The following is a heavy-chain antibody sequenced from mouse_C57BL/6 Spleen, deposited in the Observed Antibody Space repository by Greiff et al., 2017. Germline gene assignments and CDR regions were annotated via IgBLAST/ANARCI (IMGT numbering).Heavy chain of an antibody. J-gene: IGHJ2*01. CDR2: IYPGSGST. V-gene: IGHV1-55*01. CDR1: GYTFTSYW. D-gene: IGHD1-1*01. Sequence: QVQLQQPGAELVKPGASVKMSCKASGYTFTSYWITWVKQRPGQGLEWIGDIYPGSGSTNYNEKFKSKATLTVDTSSSTAYMQLSSLTSEDSAVYYCARGVYYYGSSYCYFDYWGQGTTLTVSS. CDR3: ARGVYYYGSSYCYFDY.